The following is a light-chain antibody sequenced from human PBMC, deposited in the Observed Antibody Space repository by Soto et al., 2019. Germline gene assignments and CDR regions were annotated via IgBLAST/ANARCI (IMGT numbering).Light chain of an antibody. J-gene: IGKJ4*01. CDR1: QSVSSSF. CDR3: QQYGNSPLT. CDR2: GAS. Sequence: EXXXTQXXGXXXXSPGERATLSCXAXQSVSSSFLAWYQQKPGQAPRLLIYGASSRATGIPDRFSGSGSGTDFTLTISRLEPEDVAVYYCQQYGNSPLTFGGGTKVEIK. V-gene: IGKV3-20*01.